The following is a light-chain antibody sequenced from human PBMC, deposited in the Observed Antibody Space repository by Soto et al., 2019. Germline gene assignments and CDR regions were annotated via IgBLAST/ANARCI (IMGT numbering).Light chain of an antibody. J-gene: IGKJ1*01. Sequence: DVVMTQSPLSLPVTLGQPASISCRSSQSLIHSDGDTYLNWFQQRPGQSPRRLIYRVSDRDSGVPDRFSGSWSGTDFTLKISRVEAEDVGSYYCMQGTHWPWTFGQGTEVEIK. CDR2: RVS. CDR1: QSLIHSDGDTY. V-gene: IGKV2-30*02. CDR3: MQGTHWPWT.